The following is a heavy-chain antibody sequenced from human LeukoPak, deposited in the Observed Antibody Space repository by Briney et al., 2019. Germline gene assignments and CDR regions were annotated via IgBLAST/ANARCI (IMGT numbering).Heavy chain of an antibody. CDR3: ARVAYCGGDCYSLDY. V-gene: IGHV4-4*07. J-gene: IGHJ4*02. Sequence: SETLSLTCTVSGASFSSYYWSWIRQPAGKGLEWIGRIYFSGSTNYNPSLKRRLTMSVDTSKTQFSLKLSSVTAADTAVYYCARVAYCGGDCYSLDYWGQGTLVTVSS. D-gene: IGHD2-21*02. CDR1: GASFSSYY. CDR2: IYFSGST.